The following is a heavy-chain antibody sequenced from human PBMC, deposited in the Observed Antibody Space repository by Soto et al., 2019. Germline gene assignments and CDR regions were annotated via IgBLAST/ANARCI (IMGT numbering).Heavy chain of an antibody. V-gene: IGHV3-48*01. CDR1: GFSISRYS. J-gene: IGHJ4*02. D-gene: IGHD4-17*01. CDR3: ARLYYGDYVDY. Sequence: GGSLRLSCAASGFSISRYSMNWVRQAPGKGLEWVSYISSSSSNVYYADSVKGRFTISRDNVKNSLYLQLNSLRAEDTAVYYYARLYYGDYVDYWGQGTLVTVSS. CDR2: ISSSSSNV.